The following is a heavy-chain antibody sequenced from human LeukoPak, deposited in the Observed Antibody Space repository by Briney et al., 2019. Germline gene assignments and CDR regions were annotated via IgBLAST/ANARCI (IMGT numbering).Heavy chain of an antibody. D-gene: IGHD3-22*01. CDR1: GFTFSSYA. V-gene: IGHV3-23*01. J-gene: IGHJ4*02. CDR3: AKDGDSSVGPLGY. Sequence: PGGSLRLSCAASGFTFSSYAMSWVRQAPGKGLEWVSAISGNGGSTYYADSVKGRFTISRDYSKNTLYLQMNSLRAEDTAVYYCAKDGDSSVGPLGYWGQGTLVTVSS. CDR2: ISGNGGST.